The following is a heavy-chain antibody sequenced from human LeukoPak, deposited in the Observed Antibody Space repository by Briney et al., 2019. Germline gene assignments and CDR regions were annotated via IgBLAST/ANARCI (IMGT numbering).Heavy chain of an antibody. CDR1: GGSISSYY. Sequence: SETLSLTCTVSGGSISSYYWSWIRQPPGKGLEWIGYIYYSGSTNYNPSLKSRVTISVDTSKNQFSLKLSSVTAADTAVYYCASGGDYLPFDYWGQGTLVTVSS. J-gene: IGHJ4*02. CDR2: IYYSGST. V-gene: IGHV4-59*08. D-gene: IGHD2-21*02. CDR3: ASGGDYLPFDY.